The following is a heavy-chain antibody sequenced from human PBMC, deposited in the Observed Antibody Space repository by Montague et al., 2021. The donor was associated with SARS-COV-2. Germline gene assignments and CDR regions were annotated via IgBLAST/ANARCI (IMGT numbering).Heavy chain of an antibody. J-gene: IGHJ4*02. CDR1: GFTFSYYA. D-gene: IGHD3-22*01. Sequence: SLRLSCAASGFTFSYYAMSWVRQAPGKGLEWVSTISGSGGTTYYADSVKGRFTISRDNSKNTLYLRMNSLRAEDTAVYYCAKGHLCDISGYYFWGQGTLVTVSS. CDR2: ISGSGGTT. CDR3: AKGHLCDISGYYF. V-gene: IGHV3-23*01.